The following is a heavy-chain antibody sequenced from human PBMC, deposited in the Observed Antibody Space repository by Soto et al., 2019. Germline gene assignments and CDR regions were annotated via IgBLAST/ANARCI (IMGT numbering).Heavy chain of an antibody. D-gene: IGHD4-17*01. CDR1: GGSISSGVYY. CDR2: IYYSGST. J-gene: IGHJ4*02. V-gene: IGHV4-31*03. CDR3: ARVPTTVTAYYFDY. Sequence: PSETLSLTCTVSGGSISSGVYYWSWIRQHPGKGLEWIGYIYYSGSTYYNPSLKSRVTISVDTSKNQFSPKLSSVTAADTAVYYCARVPTTVTAYYFDYWGQGTLVTVSS.